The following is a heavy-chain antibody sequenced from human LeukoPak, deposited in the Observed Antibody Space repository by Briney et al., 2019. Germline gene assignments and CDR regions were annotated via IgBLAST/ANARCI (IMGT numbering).Heavy chain of an antibody. CDR2: ISSSSSYI. CDR3: ARDPTNCSGGSCYTFDY. D-gene: IGHD2-15*01. J-gene: IGHJ4*02. V-gene: IGHV3-21*01. CDR1: GFTFSIYA. Sequence: GGSLRLSCAASGFTFSIYAMHWVRQAPGKGLEWVSSISSSSSYIYYADSVKGRFTISRDNAKNSLYLQMNSLRAEDTAVYYCARDPTNCSGGSCYTFDYWGQGTLVTVSS.